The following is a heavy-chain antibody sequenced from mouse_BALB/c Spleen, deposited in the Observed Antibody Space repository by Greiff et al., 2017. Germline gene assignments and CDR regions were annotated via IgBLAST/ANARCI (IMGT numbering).Heavy chain of an antibody. CDR1: GYAFSSYW. CDR2: IYPGDGDT. D-gene: IGHD1-1*01. Sequence: QVQLKESGAELVRPGSSVKISCKASGYAFSSYWMNWVKQRPGQGLEWIGQIYPGDGDTNYNGKFKGKATLTADKSSSTAYMQLSSLTSEDSAVYYCHYYGSSYDFDYWGQGTTLTVSS. V-gene: IGHV1-80*01. J-gene: IGHJ2*01. CDR3: HYYGSSYDFDY.